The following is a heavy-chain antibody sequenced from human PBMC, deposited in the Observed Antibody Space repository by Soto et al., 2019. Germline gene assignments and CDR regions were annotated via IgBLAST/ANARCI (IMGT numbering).Heavy chain of an antibody. J-gene: IGHJ3*02. CDR3: AKDPSRYYYGSGSYYTAFDI. Sequence: EVQLLESGGGLVQPGGSLRLSCAASGFTFSSYAMSWVRQAPGKGLEWVSAISGSGGSTYYADSVKGRFTISRDNSKNTLYLQMNSLRAEDTAVYYCAKDPSRYYYGSGSYYTAFDIWGQGTMVTVSS. CDR1: GFTFSSYA. CDR2: ISGSGGST. D-gene: IGHD3-10*01. V-gene: IGHV3-23*01.